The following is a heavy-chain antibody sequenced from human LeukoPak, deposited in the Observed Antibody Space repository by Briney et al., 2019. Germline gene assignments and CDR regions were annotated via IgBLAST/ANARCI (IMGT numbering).Heavy chain of an antibody. CDR1: GGSFSGYY. V-gene: IGHV4-34*01. CDR3: ARRYVDDSSGYYTSDY. D-gene: IGHD3-22*01. J-gene: IGHJ4*02. Sequence: SETLSLTCAVYGGSFSGYYWSWIRQPPGKGLEWIGEINHSGSTNYNPSLKSRVTISVDTSKNQFYLKLSSVTAADTAVYYCARRYVDDSSGYYTSDYWGQGTLVTVSS. CDR2: INHSGST.